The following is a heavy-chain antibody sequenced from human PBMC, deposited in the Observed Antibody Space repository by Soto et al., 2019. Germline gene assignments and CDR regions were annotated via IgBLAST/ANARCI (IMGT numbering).Heavy chain of an antibody. V-gene: IGHV3-33*01. CDR3: ARDRYSYDSRAYQGVDWYFDL. CDR1: GFIFSNYG. CDR2: IWYDGSHE. J-gene: IGHJ2*01. D-gene: IGHD3-22*01. Sequence: QVQLVESGGGVVQPGRSLRLSCAASGFIFSNYGMHWVRQAPGKGLEWVAVIWYDGSHEPYADSVKGRFTISRDNSKNTLFLQMNSLRAEDTAVYYCARDRYSYDSRAYQGVDWYFDLWGRGTLVTVSS.